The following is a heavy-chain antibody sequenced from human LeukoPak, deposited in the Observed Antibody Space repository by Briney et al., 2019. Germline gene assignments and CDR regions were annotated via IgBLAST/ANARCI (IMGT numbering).Heavy chain of an antibody. D-gene: IGHD3-22*01. CDR3: ARAPYYYDSSGPFDY. V-gene: IGHV4-59*01. J-gene: IGHJ4*02. CDR1: GGSISSYY. CDR2: NYYSGST. Sequence: PSETLSLTCTVSGGSISSYYWSWIRQPPGKGLEWIGYNYYSGSTNYNPSLKSRVTISVDTSKNQFSLKLSSVAAADTAVYYCARAPYYYDSSGPFDYWGQGTLVTVSS.